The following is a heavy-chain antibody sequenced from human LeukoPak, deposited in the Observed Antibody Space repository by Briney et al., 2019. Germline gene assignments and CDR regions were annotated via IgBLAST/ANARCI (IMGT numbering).Heavy chain of an antibody. CDR1: GFTFDDYA. D-gene: IGHD3-22*01. CDR2: ISWNSGSI. J-gene: IGHJ4*02. Sequence: GRSLRLSCAASGFTFDDYAMHWVRQAPVKGLEWVSGISWNSGSIGYADSVKGRFTISRDNAKNSLYLQMNSLRAEDTALYYCAKARSYDSSGYPDYWGQGTLVTVSS. V-gene: IGHV3-9*01. CDR3: AKARSYDSSGYPDY.